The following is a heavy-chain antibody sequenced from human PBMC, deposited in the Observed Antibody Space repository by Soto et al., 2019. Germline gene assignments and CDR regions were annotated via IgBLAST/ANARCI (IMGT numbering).Heavy chain of an antibody. Sequence: GGSLRLSCTASGFTFGDYAMSWVRQAPGKGLEWVGFIRSKAYGGTTEYAASVKGRFTISRDDSKSIAYLQMNSLKTEDTAVYYCTRDAAVVTDYHYYGMDVWGKVNTVTVSS. CDR1: GFTFGDYA. J-gene: IGHJ6*04. D-gene: IGHD3-22*01. CDR3: TRDAAVVTDYHYYGMDV. CDR2: IRSKAYGGTT. V-gene: IGHV3-49*04.